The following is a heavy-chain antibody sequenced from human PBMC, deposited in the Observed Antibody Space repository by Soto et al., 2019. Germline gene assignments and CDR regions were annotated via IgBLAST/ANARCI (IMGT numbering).Heavy chain of an antibody. CDR2: INPSTDTT. V-gene: IGHV1-46*01. Sequence: ASVKASCNASGYTFTDYYIHWVRQAPGQGLEWMGIINPSTDTTSYAQKFQGRVTMTMDTSTSTVYMDLSSLRSDDTAVYYCARCKEWLLRSGMDVWGQGTTVTVSS. CDR1: GYTFTDYY. D-gene: IGHD3-3*01. CDR3: ARCKEWLLRSGMDV. J-gene: IGHJ6*02.